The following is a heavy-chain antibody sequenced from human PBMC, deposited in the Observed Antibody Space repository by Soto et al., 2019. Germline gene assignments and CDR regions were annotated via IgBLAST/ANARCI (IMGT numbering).Heavy chain of an antibody. CDR1: GGSMRNYF. Sequence: SETLSLTCTVSGGSMRNYFWTWIRQPPGKGLEWIGYIHYSGTTSFFPSYNPSLRSRVTISEDTSKNQFSLKLLSVTTADTAVYFCAAGEASSRNLAPYYLDFWGQGTLVAVSS. V-gene: IGHV4-59*01. D-gene: IGHD6-13*01. CDR3: AAGEASSRNLAPYYLDF. J-gene: IGHJ4*02. CDR2: IHYSGTT.